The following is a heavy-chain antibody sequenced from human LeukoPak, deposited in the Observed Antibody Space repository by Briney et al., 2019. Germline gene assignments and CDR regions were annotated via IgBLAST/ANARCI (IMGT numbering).Heavy chain of an antibody. J-gene: IGHJ6*03. Sequence: SETLSLTCTVSGVSITSTSYYWGWIRQSPGKGLEWIGSIYYNGDTSYNPSLNSRVTISVDTSKNQFSLKLNSVTAADTAVYYCPSHSRSGHFYFYYMVVWGKGTTVTVSS. V-gene: IGHV4-39*01. CDR1: GVSITSTSYY. CDR2: IYYNGDT. CDR3: PSHSRSGHFYFYYMVV. D-gene: IGHD6-6*01.